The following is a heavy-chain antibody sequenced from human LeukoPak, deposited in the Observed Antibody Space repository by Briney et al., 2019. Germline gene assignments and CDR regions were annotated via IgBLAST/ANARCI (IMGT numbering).Heavy chain of an antibody. D-gene: IGHD1-26*01. CDR2: IYYSGST. V-gene: IGHV4-39*06. CDR3: ARVHGSGGYYYYGMDV. Sequence: PSETLSLTCTVSGGSISSSSYYWGWIRQPPGRGLEWIGSIYYSGSTYYNPSLKSRVTISVDTSKNQFPLKLSSVTAADTAVYYCARVHGSGGYYYYGMDVWGKGTTVTVSS. CDR1: GGSISSSSYY. J-gene: IGHJ6*04.